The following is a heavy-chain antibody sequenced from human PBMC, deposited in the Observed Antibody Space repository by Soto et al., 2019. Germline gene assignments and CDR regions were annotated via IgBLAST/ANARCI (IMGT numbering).Heavy chain of an antibody. J-gene: IGHJ6*03. CDR2: ISGSGGST. D-gene: IGHD3-10*01. V-gene: IGHV3-23*01. CDR3: AKATQLLWFGELSQENYYYYMDV. CDR1: GFTFSSYA. Sequence: SGGSLRLSCAASGFTFSSYAMSWFRQAPGKGLEWVSAISGSGGSTYYADSVKGRFTISRDNSKNTLYLQMNSLRAEDTAVYYCAKATQLLWFGELSQENYYYYMDVWGKGTTVTVSS.